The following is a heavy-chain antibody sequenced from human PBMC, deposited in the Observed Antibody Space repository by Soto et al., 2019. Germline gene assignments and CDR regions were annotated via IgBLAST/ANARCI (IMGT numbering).Heavy chain of an antibody. D-gene: IGHD3-22*01. CDR1: GYTFSSYA. CDR2: ISPYNDDT. J-gene: IGHJ6*02. V-gene: IGHV1-18*01. Sequence: ASVKVSCKASGYTFSSYAISWVRQAPGQGLEWLGWISPYNDDTKYAQKLQGRVFMTTDAPTKTAHLDLRSLRSDDTAVYYCAGGGYYDSSGSRDYHYYGMDVWGQGTTVTVSS. CDR3: AGGGYYDSSGSRDYHYYGMDV.